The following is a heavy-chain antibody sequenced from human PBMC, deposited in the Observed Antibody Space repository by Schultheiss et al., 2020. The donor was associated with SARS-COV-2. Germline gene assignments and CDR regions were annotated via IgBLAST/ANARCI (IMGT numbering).Heavy chain of an antibody. D-gene: IGHD2-2*02. Sequence: SLKISCAASGFTFDDYAMHWVRQAPGKGLEWVSGISWNSGSTGYADSVKGRFTISRDNAKNSLYLQMNSLRAEDTALYYCAREGNRYCSSTSCYTVNRQYYYYYMDVWGKGTTVTVSS. V-gene: IGHV3-9*01. CDR1: GFTFDDYA. CDR2: ISWNSGST. J-gene: IGHJ6*03. CDR3: AREGNRYCSSTSCYTVNRQYYYYYMDV.